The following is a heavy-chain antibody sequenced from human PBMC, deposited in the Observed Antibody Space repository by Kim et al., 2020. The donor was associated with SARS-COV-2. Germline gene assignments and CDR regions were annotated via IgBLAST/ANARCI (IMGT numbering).Heavy chain of an antibody. CDR2: ITHSGST. CDR3: TRGRVGVVPAPVLGLGPYYDYFTLDV. J-gene: IGHJ6*02. Sequence: SETLSLTCAVYGGSVSGHSWTWVRQPPGKGLEWIGEITHSGSTKYNPSLKSRLTISIDRSKNQFSLKLTSVTAADTGLYYCTRGRVGVVPAPVLGLGPYYDYFTLDVGAHGTTVIVSS. CDR1: GGSVSGHS. D-gene: IGHD2-2*02. V-gene: IGHV4-34*01.